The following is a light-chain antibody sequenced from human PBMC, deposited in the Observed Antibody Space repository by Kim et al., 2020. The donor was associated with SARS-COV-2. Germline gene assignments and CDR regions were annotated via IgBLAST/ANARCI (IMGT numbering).Light chain of an antibody. CDR3: SSRDSSNNHLV. CDR2: GKN. CDR1: SLRNYY. J-gene: IGLJ3*02. Sequence: ALGQTVRITCQGDSLRNYYASWYQQKPGQAPVLVIYGKNKRPSGIPDRFSGSSSGNTASLTITGAQAEDETDYYCSSRDSSNNHLVFGGGTRLTVL. V-gene: IGLV3-19*01.